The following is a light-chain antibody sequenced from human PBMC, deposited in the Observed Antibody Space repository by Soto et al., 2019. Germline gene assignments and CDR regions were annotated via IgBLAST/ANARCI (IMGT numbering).Light chain of an antibody. V-gene: IGKV2D-29*02. CDR2: EVS. CDR1: LSLLHITGETF. J-gene: IGKJ5*01. CDR3: MQSTQLPPT. Sequence: DVVMTQSPLSLSVAPGQAASISCKSSLSLLHITGETFLFWYLQKPGQSPQLLIYEVSTRVSGVPDRFSGSGSGIDFTLEISRVETDDVGIYYCMQSTQLPPTFGQGTRLEI.